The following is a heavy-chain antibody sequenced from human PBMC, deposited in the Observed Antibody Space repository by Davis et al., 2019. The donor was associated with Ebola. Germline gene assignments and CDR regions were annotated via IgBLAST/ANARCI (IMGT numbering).Heavy chain of an antibody. Sequence: GESLKISCAASGITFTSYGMSWVRQAPGKGLEWVSGISSSGGSTYYGDSVKGRFTISRDDSKNTWYLQRNSLRAEDTAVYYCAKVGYGGTDLNWFDLWGQGTLVTASS. V-gene: IGHV3-23*01. CDR2: ISSSGGST. D-gene: IGHD4-23*01. J-gene: IGHJ5*02. CDR1: GITFTSYG. CDR3: AKVGYGGTDLNWFDL.